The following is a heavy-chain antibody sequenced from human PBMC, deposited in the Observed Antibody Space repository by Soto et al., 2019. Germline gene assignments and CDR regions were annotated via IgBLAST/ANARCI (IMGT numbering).Heavy chain of an antibody. D-gene: IGHD2-21*01. CDR1: GASIDTSAYY. CDR3: ARPGGDFVLPRDY. CDR2: IFYSGTA. Sequence: SETLSLTSTVSGASIDTSAYYWAWLRQPPEKGLEWIGRIFYSGTAYYNPSLAGRVSMSVDTSKNPFSLKLNSVSAADTAVYFGARPGGDFVLPRDYWGPGTLVSDPS. V-gene: IGHV4-39*01. J-gene: IGHJ4*02.